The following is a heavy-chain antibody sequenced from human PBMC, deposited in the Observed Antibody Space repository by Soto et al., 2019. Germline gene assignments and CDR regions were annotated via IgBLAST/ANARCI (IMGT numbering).Heavy chain of an antibody. Sequence: EELLVESGGGLVQPGGSLRLSCAASGFTFSSCWMSWVRQAPGKGLEWVANMNRDGTEKYYLDSVAGRFTISRDNARNALYLQMNNLRVDDTAVYYCARDPNSGYDRGRNYWGQGTLVSVSS. J-gene: IGHJ4*02. CDR2: MNRDGTEK. CDR3: ARDPNSGYDRGRNY. CDR1: GFTFSSCW. V-gene: IGHV3-7*05. D-gene: IGHD5-12*01.